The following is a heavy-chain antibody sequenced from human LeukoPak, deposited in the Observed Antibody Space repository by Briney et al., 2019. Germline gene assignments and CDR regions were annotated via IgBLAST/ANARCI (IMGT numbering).Heavy chain of an antibody. CDR1: GYTLTELS. J-gene: IGHJ5*02. D-gene: IGHD2-15*01. Sequence: ASVKVSCTVSGYTLTELSMHWVRQAPGKGLEWMGGFDPEDGETIYAQKFQGRVTMTEDTSTDTAYMELSSLRSEDTAVYYCATGGYCSGGSCLENWFDPWGQGTLVTVSS. CDR3: ATGGYCSGGSCLENWFDP. V-gene: IGHV1-24*01. CDR2: FDPEDGET.